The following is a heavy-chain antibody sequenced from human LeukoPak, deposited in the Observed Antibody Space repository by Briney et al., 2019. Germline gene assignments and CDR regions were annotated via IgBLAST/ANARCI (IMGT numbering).Heavy chain of an antibody. CDR2: TYHSGST. J-gene: IGHJ4*02. V-gene: IGHV4-38-2*02. CDR3: ARAYYASSGYRYFHY. CDR1: GYSISSGYY. D-gene: IGHD3-22*01. Sequence: SETLSLTCTVSGYSISSGYYWAWIRQPPGKGLEWVGSTYHSGSTFYNPSLKSRVTISVDTSKNQFSLKLSSVTAADTAVYYCARAYYASSGYRYFHYWGQGTLVTVSS.